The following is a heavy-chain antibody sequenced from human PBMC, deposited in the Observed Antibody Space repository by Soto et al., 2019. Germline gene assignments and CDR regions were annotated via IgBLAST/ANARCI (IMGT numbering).Heavy chain of an antibody. J-gene: IGHJ6*02. D-gene: IGHD6-6*01. CDR1: GFPFSMYA. V-gene: IGHV3-23*01. Sequence: EVQLLESGGGLVQPGGSLRLSCAASGFPFSMYAMTWVRQAPGKGLEWVSAISGSVDSTYYPDSVRGRFTISRDNSKKTVYLEMNSLRVEDTAVYHCAKSPSRAPYGMDVWGQGTTVTVSS. CDR2: ISGSVDST. CDR3: AKSPSRAPYGMDV.